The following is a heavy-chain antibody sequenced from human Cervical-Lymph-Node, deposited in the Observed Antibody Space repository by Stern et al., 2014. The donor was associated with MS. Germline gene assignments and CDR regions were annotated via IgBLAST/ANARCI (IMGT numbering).Heavy chain of an antibody. Sequence: VQLVQSGPGLVKPSETLSLTCTVSGGSLRSYYWHWIRQAPGKGLEWLGFIYHTGSVNYNPSLSSRVAMSVDTSKNQFSLTVSSVTAADTAVYYCAREGEYCSGSRCYPFLDYWGQGTLVTVSS. D-gene: IGHD2-15*01. J-gene: IGHJ4*02. CDR1: GGSLRSYY. CDR3: AREGEYCSGSRCYPFLDY. V-gene: IGHV4-59*01. CDR2: IYHTGSV.